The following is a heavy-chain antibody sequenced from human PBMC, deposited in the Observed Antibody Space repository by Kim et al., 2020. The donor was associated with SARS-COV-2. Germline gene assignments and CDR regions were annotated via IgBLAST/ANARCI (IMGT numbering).Heavy chain of an antibody. D-gene: IGHD3-10*01. V-gene: IGHV4-39*01. Sequence: PSLTSRVTISVDTSKTQFSLKLSSVTAADTAVYYCARLPPYYYGSGSYSPWGQGTLVTVSS. CDR3: ARLPPYYYGSGSYSP. J-gene: IGHJ5*02.